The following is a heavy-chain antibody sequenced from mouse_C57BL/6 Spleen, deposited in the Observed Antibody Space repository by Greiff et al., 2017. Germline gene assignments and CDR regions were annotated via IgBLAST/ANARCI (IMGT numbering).Heavy chain of an antibody. D-gene: IGHD2-5*01. Sequence: VQLQQSGPELVKPGASVKISCKASGYAFSSSWMNWVKQRPGKGLEWIGRIYPGDGDTNYNGKFKGKATLTADKSSSTAYMQLSSLTSEDSAVYFCARRDYSNYEGGFAYWGQGSLVTVSA. J-gene: IGHJ3*01. V-gene: IGHV1-82*01. CDR3: ARRDYSNYEGGFAY. CDR1: GYAFSSSW. CDR2: IYPGDGDT.